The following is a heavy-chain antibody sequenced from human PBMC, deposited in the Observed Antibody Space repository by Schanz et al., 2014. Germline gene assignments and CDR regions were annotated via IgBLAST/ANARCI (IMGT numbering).Heavy chain of an antibody. CDR2: MYINSGST. D-gene: IGHD5-12*01. CDR1: GSTVNTHY. Sequence: EVQLVESGGGLIQPGGSLSLSCAVSGSTVNTHYMSWVRQAPGKGLEWISSMYINSGSTQYADSVKGRFIISRDSSKNTLFLQMNSLRAEDTAVYFCARDGGRDGYNLAFDVWGQGTLVTVSS. CDR3: ARDGGRDGYNLAFDV. J-gene: IGHJ3*01. V-gene: IGHV3-53*01.